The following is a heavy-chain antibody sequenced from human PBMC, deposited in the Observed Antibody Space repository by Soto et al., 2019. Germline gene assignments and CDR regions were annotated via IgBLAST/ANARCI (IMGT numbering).Heavy chain of an antibody. CDR1: GGTFSSYA. D-gene: IGHD6-13*01. J-gene: IGHJ6*02. V-gene: IGHV1-69*06. Sequence: QVQLVQSGAEVKKPGSSVKVSCKASGGTFSSYAISWVRQAPRQGLEWMGGIIPIFGTAYYAQKFQGRVTITADKSTSTAYMELSSLRSEDTAVYYCAREGSPRDYYYGMDVWGQGTTVTVSS. CDR2: IIPIFGTA. CDR3: AREGSPRDYYYGMDV.